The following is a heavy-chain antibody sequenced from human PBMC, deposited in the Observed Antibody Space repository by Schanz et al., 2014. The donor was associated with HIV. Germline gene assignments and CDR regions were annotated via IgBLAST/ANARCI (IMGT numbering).Heavy chain of an antibody. Sequence: VQLVDSGGGLVQPGGSLRLSCVASGFTFNNYAMTWVRQAPGKGLEWVSSISESGGRSYYADSVNGRFTISRDNSKNTLYLQMTTLRIDDTAVYYCAKPEYDSRGSSQSHFDYWGQGTLVTVSS. V-gene: IGHV3-23*04. D-gene: IGHD3-22*01. J-gene: IGHJ4*02. CDR2: ISESGGRS. CDR1: GFTFNNYA. CDR3: AKPEYDSRGSSQSHFDY.